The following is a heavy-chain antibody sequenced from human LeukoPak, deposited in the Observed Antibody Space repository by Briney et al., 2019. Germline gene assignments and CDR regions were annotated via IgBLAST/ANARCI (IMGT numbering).Heavy chain of an antibody. CDR2: INHSGST. CDR1: GGSFSGYY. V-gene: IGHV4-34*01. CDR3: ARGSPYYYDSSGYYPDGNFDY. Sequence: PSETLSLTCAVYGGSFSGYYWSWIRQPPGKGLEWIGEINHSGSTNYNPSLKSRVTISVDTSKNQFSLKLSSVTAADTAVYYCARGSPYYYDSSGYYPDGNFDYWGQGTLVTVSS. J-gene: IGHJ4*02. D-gene: IGHD3-22*01.